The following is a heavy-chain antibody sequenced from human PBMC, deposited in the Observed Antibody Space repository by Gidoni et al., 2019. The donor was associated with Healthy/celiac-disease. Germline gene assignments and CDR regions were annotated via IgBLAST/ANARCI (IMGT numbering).Heavy chain of an antibody. D-gene: IGHD6-13*01. V-gene: IGHV4-61*01. CDR2: IYYSGST. CDR3: AREQQQLFDY. J-gene: IGHJ4*02. Sequence: QVQLQESGPGLVKPSAPLSLTCTVSGGSVSSGSYYWSWIRQPPGKGLEWIGYIYYSGSTNYNPSLKSRVTISVDTSKNQFSLKLSSVTAADTAVYYCAREQQQLFDYWGQGTLVTVSS. CDR1: GGSVSSGSYY.